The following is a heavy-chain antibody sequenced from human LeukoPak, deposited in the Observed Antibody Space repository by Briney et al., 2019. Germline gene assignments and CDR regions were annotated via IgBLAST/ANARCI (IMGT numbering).Heavy chain of an antibody. CDR3: ARRGSYYYDSSGYWDYFDY. J-gene: IGHJ4*02. Sequence: PGGSLRHSCAASGFTFISYWMSWVRQAPGKGLEWVANIKQDGSEKYYVDSVKGRFTISRDNAKNSLYLQMNSLRAEDTAVYYCARRGSYYYDSSGYWDYFDYWGQGTLVTVSS. CDR2: IKQDGSEK. V-gene: IGHV3-7*01. CDR1: GFTFISYW. D-gene: IGHD3-22*01.